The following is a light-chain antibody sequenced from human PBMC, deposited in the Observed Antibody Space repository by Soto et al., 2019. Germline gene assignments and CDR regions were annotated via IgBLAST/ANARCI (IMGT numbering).Light chain of an antibody. CDR3: QSYDTTLSGLV. CDR2: EVS. V-gene: IGLV2-14*01. Sequence: QSALTQPASVSGSPGQSITISCSGSSSDVGNYNYVSWYQQHPGKAPKVMAYEVSNRPSGVPDRFSGSKSDTSASLAITGLQAEDEADYYCQSYDTTLSGLVFGGGTKLTVL. CDR1: SSDVGNYNY. J-gene: IGLJ3*02.